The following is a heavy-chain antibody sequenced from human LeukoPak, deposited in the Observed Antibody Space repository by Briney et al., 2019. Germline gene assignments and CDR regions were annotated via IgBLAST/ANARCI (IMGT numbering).Heavy chain of an antibody. V-gene: IGHV3-23*01. CDR2: MKGTGDK. CDR3: ATTNDGGGYQWGDFFDF. J-gene: IGHJ4*02. Sequence: PGGSLRLSCAASGLSFSTFAMSWVRQAPARGLEWLSSMKGTGDKYYADSVRGRFTLSRDDSRNTVYFHLNNLRVEDTAVYYCATTNDGGGYQWGDFFDFWGQGTLVTVSS. CDR1: GLSFSTFA. D-gene: IGHD3-22*01.